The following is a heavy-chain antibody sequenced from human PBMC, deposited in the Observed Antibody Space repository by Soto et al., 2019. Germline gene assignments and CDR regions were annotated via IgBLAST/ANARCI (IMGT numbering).Heavy chain of an antibody. CDR2: TTYDGGIK. V-gene: IGHV3-30*03. CDR1: GFSVSSYG. Sequence: GSLRLSGAASGFSVSSYGMEWVRLAPGKGLEWVAATTYDGGIKHYVDSVKGRFTISRDNSKNTLYLQMNSLRVEDTATYYCAGALENPYFYYGLNVWGQGTTVTVSS. CDR3: AGALENPYFYYGLNV. D-gene: IGHD1-1*01. J-gene: IGHJ6*02.